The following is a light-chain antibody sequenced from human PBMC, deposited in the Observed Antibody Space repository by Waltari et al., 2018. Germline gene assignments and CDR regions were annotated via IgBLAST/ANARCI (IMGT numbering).Light chain of an antibody. CDR1: SGDVGCYNY. J-gene: IGLJ1*01. V-gene: IGLV2-14*03. Sequence: QSVLTQPASVSVSPGQSITISCTGTSGDVGCYNYVSRYQQHPGKATKLILYHVPVRPSGISNRFSGSKSGNTASLTISGLQAEDEADFYCSSYTSSNTQYVFGTGTKVTVL. CDR2: HVP. CDR3: SSYTSSNTQYV.